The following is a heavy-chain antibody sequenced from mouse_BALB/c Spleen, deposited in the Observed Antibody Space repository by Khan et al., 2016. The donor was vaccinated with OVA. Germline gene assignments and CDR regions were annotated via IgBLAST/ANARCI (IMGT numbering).Heavy chain of an antibody. CDR3: TSDRIDY. CDR1: GYTFTTYW. J-gene: IGHJ2*01. Sequence: QVRLQQSGAELAKPGASVKMSCKASGYTFTTYWMHWVKQRPGQGLEWIGYINPSSGYPNYNDKFKDRVTLSSDKSSSTAYMQLNSLTSEDSAVYYWTSDRIDYWGQGTTLTVSS. V-gene: IGHV1-7*01. CDR2: INPSSGYP.